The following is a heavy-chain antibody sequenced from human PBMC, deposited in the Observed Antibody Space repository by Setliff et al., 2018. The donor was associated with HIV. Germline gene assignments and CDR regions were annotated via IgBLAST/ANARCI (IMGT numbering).Heavy chain of an antibody. CDR1: GGSISSFF. CDR3: ARPSLGIGGGSKFDS. V-gene: IGHV4-59*08. Sequence: SETLSLTCTVSGGSISSFFWSWIRQPPGKGLEWIGHISYSGTTYYNPSLKSRVTISVDPSQNQFSLRLISVTAADAAMYYCARPSLGIGGGSKFDSWGQGTLVTVSS. CDR2: ISYSGTT. J-gene: IGHJ4*02. D-gene: IGHD3-3*01.